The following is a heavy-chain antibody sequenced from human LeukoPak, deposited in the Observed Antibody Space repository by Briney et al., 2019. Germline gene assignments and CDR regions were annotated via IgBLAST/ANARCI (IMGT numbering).Heavy chain of an antibody. J-gene: IGHJ3*02. CDR3: ARKMKTGDRVGTFDI. Sequence: GGSLRLSCAASGFTFSSHNMNWVRQAPMKGLEWVSSIGTDGSYIYYADSVQGRFTISRDNAKNSLYLQMNSLTAEDTAVHYCARKMKTGDRVGTFDIWGQGTMVTVSS. D-gene: IGHD1-1*01. V-gene: IGHV3-21*01. CDR2: IGTDGSYI. CDR1: GFTFSSHN.